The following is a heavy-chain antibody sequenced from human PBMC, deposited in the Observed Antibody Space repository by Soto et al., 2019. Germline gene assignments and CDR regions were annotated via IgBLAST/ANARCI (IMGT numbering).Heavy chain of an antibody. D-gene: IGHD2-15*01. Sequence: SETLSLTCTVSGGSISSGDYYWSWIRQPPGKGLEWIGYIYYSGSTYYNPSLKSRVTISVDTSKNQFSLKLSSVTAADTAVYYCASWGSNDTFDIWGQGTMVTVSS. V-gene: IGHV4-30-4*01. CDR1: GGSISSGDYY. CDR2: IYYSGST. CDR3: ASWGSNDTFDI. J-gene: IGHJ3*02.